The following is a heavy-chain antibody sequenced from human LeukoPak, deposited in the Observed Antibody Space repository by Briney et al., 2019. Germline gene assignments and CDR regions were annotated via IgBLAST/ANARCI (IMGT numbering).Heavy chain of an antibody. Sequence: SETLSLTCSVSGGSISSYYWSWIRQPPGKGLEWIGYIYDSVFTKYNPSLKSRVTISVDTSKNQFSLKLSSVTAADTAVYYCARVGDRYSSSWTYMDVWGKGTTVTVSS. CDR2: IYDSVFT. D-gene: IGHD6-13*01. V-gene: IGHV4-59*01. CDR1: GGSISSYY. CDR3: ARVGDRYSSSWTYMDV. J-gene: IGHJ6*03.